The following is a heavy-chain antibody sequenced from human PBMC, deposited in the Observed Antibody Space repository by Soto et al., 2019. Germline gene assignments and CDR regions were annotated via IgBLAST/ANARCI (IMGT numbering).Heavy chain of an antibody. Sequence: GGSLRLSCAASGFTFSNYSMNWVRQAPGKGLEWVSSVGSNNYIDYADPVKGRFTLSRDNAKNSVYLQMNSLRVEDTAVYYCARWKGGCTSTSCFVFWGQGTLVTVSS. D-gene: IGHD2-2*01. CDR3: ARWKGGCTSTSCFVF. V-gene: IGHV3-21*01. CDR2: VGSNNYI. J-gene: IGHJ4*02. CDR1: GFTFSNYS.